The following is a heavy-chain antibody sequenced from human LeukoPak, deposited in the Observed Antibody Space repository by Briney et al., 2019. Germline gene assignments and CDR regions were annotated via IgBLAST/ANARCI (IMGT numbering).Heavy chain of an antibody. CDR2: IYHSGST. V-gene: IGHV4-38-2*02. J-gene: IGHJ3*02. Sequence: SETLSLTCTVSGYSISSGYYWGWIRQPPGKGLEWIGSIYHSGSTYYRPSLKSRVTISVDTSKNQFSLKLSSVTAADTAVYYCARRDFWSGQDAFDIWGQGTMVTVSS. D-gene: IGHD3-3*01. CDR1: GYSISSGYY. CDR3: ARRDFWSGQDAFDI.